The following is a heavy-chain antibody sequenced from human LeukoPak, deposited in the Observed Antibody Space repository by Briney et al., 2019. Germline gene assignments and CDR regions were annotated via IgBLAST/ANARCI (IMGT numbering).Heavy chain of an antibody. D-gene: IGHD6-13*01. Sequence: GGSLRLSCAASGFSFSAYSMNWVRQAPGKGLQCVSSISGTSTYIYYADSVRGRFTISRDNAKNSLYLQMSSLRAEDTAVYYCATVAAGFYWGQGTLVAVSS. CDR3: ATVAAGFY. CDR1: GFSFSAYS. V-gene: IGHV3-21*01. CDR2: ISGTSTYI. J-gene: IGHJ4*02.